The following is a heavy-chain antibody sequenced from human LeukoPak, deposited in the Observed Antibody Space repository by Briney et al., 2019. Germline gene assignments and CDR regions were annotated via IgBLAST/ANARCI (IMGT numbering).Heavy chain of an antibody. J-gene: IGHJ4*02. Sequence: GGSLRLSCEASGVTVSGFPFSHYDMHWVRQATGKGLEWVSGIGTAGDTYYADSVKGRFTISRDNSKNTLYLQMNSLRAEDTAVYYCARDLGMVATFDYWGQGTLVTVSS. D-gene: IGHD5-12*01. V-gene: IGHV3-13*01. CDR1: GVTVSGFPFSHYD. CDR3: ARDLGMVATFDY. CDR2: IGTAGDT.